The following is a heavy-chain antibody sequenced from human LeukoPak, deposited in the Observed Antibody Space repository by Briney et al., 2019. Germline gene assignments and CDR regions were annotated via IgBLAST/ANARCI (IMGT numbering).Heavy chain of an antibody. J-gene: IGHJ4*02. CDR2: ISAYNGNT. CDR1: GYTFTSYG. V-gene: IGHV1-18*01. D-gene: IGHD3-10*01. CDR3: ARGRSGSYYSPFDY. Sequence: ASVKVSCXASGYTFTSYGISWVRQAPGQGLEWMGWISAYNGNTNYAQKLQDRVTMTTDTSTSTAYMELRSLRSDDTAVYYCARGRSGSYYSPFDYWGQGTLVTVSS.